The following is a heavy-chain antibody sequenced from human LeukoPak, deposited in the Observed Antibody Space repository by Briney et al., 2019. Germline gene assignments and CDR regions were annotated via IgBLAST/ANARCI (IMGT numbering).Heavy chain of an antibody. Sequence: GASVKVSCKASGYTFTSYGISWVRQAPGQGLEWMGGIIPIFGTANYAQKFQGRVTITTDESTSTAYMELSSLRSEDTAVYYCARKGGPYGDYVRTWFDPWGQGTLVTVSS. J-gene: IGHJ5*02. V-gene: IGHV1-69*05. D-gene: IGHD4-17*01. CDR1: GYTFTSYG. CDR3: ARKGGPYGDYVRTWFDP. CDR2: IIPIFGTA.